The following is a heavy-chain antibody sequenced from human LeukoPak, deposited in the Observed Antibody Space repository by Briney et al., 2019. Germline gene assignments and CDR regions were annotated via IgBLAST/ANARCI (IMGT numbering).Heavy chain of an antibody. CDR2: INPHSGGT. CDR3: ARDTTVGARSAFDI. Sequence: ASVKVSCKASGYTFTDYYLHWVRQAPGQGLEWMGWINPHSGGTNYAQKFQGRVTMTRDTSISTVYMDLSRLRSDDTAVYYCARDTTVGARSAFDIWGQGTMVTVSS. D-gene: IGHD1-1*01. J-gene: IGHJ3*02. V-gene: IGHV1-2*02. CDR1: GYTFTDYY.